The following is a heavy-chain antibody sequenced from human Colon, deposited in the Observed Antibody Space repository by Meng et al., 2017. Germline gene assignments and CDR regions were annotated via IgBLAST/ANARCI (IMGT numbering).Heavy chain of an antibody. J-gene: IGHJ5*01. Sequence: QVQLAQSGAEVTKPGLSVTVSCTSSEDTFSSYNVSWVRQAPGKGLEWMGMIIPYLGMPNSAQKFQSRVSISADKSTSTAYMELTSLTSEDSAVYYCASHSGTNNWDSWGQGTLVTVSS. CDR2: IIPYLGMP. CDR1: EDTFSSYN. V-gene: IGHV1-69*02. D-gene: IGHD1-26*01. CDR3: ASHSGTNNWDS.